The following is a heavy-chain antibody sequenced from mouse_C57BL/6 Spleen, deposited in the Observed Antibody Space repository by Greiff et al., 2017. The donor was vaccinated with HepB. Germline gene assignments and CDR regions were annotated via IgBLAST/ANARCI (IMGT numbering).Heavy chain of an antibody. Sequence: QVQLQQPGAELVKPGASVKLSCKASGYTFTSYWMHWVKQRPGQGLEWIGMIHPNSGSTNYNEKFKSKATLTVDKSSCTAYMQLSSLTSEDSAVYYCARHYCGSSSFAYWGQGTLVTVSA. D-gene: IGHD1-1*01. CDR3: ARHYCGSSSFAY. V-gene: IGHV1-64*01. CDR2: IHPNSGST. CDR1: GYTFTSYW. J-gene: IGHJ3*01.